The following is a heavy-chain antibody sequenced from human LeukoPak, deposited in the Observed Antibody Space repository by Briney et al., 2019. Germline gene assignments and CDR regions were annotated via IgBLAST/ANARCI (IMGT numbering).Heavy chain of an antibody. CDR3: ARDSIAARLGYFDY. CDR1: GYTFTSYD. CDR2: IIPIFGTA. Sequence: SVKVSCKASGYTFTSYDINWVRQAPGQGLEWMGGIIPIFGTANYAQKFQGRVTITADESTSTAYMELSSLRSEDTAVYYCARDSIAARLGYFDYWGQGTLVTVSS. V-gene: IGHV1-69*13. J-gene: IGHJ4*02. D-gene: IGHD6-6*01.